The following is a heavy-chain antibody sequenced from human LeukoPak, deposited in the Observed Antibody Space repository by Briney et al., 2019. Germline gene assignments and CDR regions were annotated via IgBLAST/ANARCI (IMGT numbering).Heavy chain of an antibody. D-gene: IGHD3-10*01. CDR2: INRGGST. Sequence: SDTLSLTCAVYGGSFSGYYWSWIRQPPGKGLEWIGEINRGGSTNYNPSLKSRVTISVDTSKNQFSLRLNSVTAADTAVYYCARGYGSGSYFAYWGQGTLVTVSS. J-gene: IGHJ4*02. V-gene: IGHV4-34*01. CDR1: GGSFSGYY. CDR3: ARGYGSGSYFAY.